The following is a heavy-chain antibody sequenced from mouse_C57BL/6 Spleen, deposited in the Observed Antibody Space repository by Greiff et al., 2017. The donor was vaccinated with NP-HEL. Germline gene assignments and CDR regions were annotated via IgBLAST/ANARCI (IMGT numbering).Heavy chain of an antibody. D-gene: IGHD1-1*01. CDR2: ISSGSSTI. Sequence: EVMLVESGGGLVKPGGSLKLSCAASGFTFSDYGMHWVRQAPEKGLEWVAYISSGSSTIYYADTVKGRFTISRDNAKNTLFLQMTSLRSEDTAMYYCARNNYYGSPYAMDYWGQGTSVTVSS. CDR1: GFTFSDYG. V-gene: IGHV5-17*01. CDR3: ARNNYYGSPYAMDY. J-gene: IGHJ4*01.